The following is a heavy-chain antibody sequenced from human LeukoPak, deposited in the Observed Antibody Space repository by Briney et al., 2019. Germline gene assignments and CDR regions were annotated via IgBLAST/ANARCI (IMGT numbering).Heavy chain of an antibody. D-gene: IGHD6-19*01. V-gene: IGHV4-59*12. CDR2: IYHSGST. CDR1: GGSIDSYY. J-gene: IGHJ2*01. CDR3: ARLRIAVAVWYFDL. Sequence: SETLSLTCTISGGSIDSYYWSWIRQPPGKGLEWIGEIYHSGSTNYNPSLKSRVTISVDKSKNQFSLKLSSVTAADTAVYYCARLRIAVAVWYFDLWGRGTLVTVSS.